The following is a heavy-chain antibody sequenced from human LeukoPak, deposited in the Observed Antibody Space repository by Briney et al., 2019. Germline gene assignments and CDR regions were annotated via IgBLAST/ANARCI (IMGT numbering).Heavy chain of an antibody. CDR2: INPNSGGT. CDR3: ARDPSATVTTHGDYYYYMDV. D-gene: IGHD4-11*01. V-gene: IGHV1-2*02. Sequence: ASVKVSCKASGYTFTGYYMHWVRQAPGQGLEWMGWINPNSGGTNYAQKFQGRVTMTRDTSISTAYMELSRLRSDDTAVYYCARDPSATVTTHGDYYYYMDVWGKGTTVTVSS. J-gene: IGHJ6*03. CDR1: GYTFTGYY.